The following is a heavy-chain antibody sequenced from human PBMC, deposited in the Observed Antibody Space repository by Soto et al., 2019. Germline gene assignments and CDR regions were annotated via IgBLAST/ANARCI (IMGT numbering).Heavy chain of an antibody. CDR2: IYYSGST. D-gene: IGHD6-19*01. J-gene: IGHJ4*02. Sequence: QVQLQESGPGLVKPSETLSLICTVSGGSISSYHWSWIRQPPGKGLEWIGYIYYSGSTNYNPSLKSRVTRSVGRSMSQFSLKLSSVTAADTAVYYCARMAGTTDDYWGQGTLVTVSS. V-gene: IGHV4-59*01. CDR3: ARMAGTTDDY. CDR1: GGSISSYH.